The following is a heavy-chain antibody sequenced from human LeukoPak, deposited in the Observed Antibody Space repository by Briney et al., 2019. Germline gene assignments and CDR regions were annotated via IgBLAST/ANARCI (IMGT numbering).Heavy chain of an antibody. D-gene: IGHD2-2*01. CDR1: GYTFTSYA. V-gene: IGHV1-3*01. Sequence: ASVKVSCKASGYTFTSYAMHWVRQAPGQRLEWMGWINAGNGNTKYSQKFQGRVTITRDTSASTAYMELSSLRSEDTAVYYCMSSTSSHDALDIWGQGTMVTVSS. CDR3: MSSTSSHDALDI. CDR2: INAGNGNT. J-gene: IGHJ3*02.